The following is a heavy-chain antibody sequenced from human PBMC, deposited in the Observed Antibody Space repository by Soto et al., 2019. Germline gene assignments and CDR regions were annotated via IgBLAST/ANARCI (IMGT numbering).Heavy chain of an antibody. CDR3: ARSSREYQLSRWGYYYYYMDV. CDR2: MNPNSGNI. CDR1: GYTVTSYD. D-gene: IGHD2-2*01. J-gene: IGHJ6*03. V-gene: IGHV1-8*01. Sequence: QVQLVQSGAEVKKPGASVKVSCKASGYTVTSYDINWVRQATGQGLAWRGWMNPNSGNIGYAQKIQCRVTMNMNISISTDYMELSSLRSEDTAVYYCARSSREYQLSRWGYYYYYMDVWGKGTTVTVSS.